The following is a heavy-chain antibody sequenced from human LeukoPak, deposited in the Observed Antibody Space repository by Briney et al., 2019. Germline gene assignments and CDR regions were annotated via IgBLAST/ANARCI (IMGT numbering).Heavy chain of an antibody. CDR1: GFTFSDYY. D-gene: IGHD4-17*01. J-gene: IGHJ5*02. CDR2: ISSSGSTI. CDR3: AREATVTTSSWFDP. V-gene: IGHV3-11*01. Sequence: GRSLRLSCAASGFTFSDYYMSWIRQAPGKGLEWVSYISSSGSTIYYADSVKGRFTISRDNAKNSLYLQMNSLRAEDTAVYYCAREATVTTSSWFDPWGQGTLVTVSS.